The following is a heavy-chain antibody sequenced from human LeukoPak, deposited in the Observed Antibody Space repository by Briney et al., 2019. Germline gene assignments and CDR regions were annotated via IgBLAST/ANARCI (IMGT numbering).Heavy chain of an antibody. J-gene: IGHJ4*02. CDR1: GGSISSYY. CDR2: IYYSGST. V-gene: IGHV4-59*08. CDR3: ARVYGSSWLYYFDY. D-gene: IGHD6-13*01. Sequence: SETLSLTCTVSGGSISSYYWSWIRQPPGKGLEWIGYIYYSGSTKYNPSLKSRVTIPVDTSKNQFSLKLSSVTAADTAVYYCARVYGSSWLYYFDYWGQGTLVTVSS.